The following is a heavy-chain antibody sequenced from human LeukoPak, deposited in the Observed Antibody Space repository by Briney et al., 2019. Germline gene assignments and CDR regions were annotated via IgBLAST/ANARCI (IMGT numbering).Heavy chain of an antibody. J-gene: IGHJ4*02. CDR2: IYYSGST. CDR1: GDSISNYY. Sequence: PSETLSLTCIVPGDSISNYYWSWIRQPPGKGLEWIGFIYYSGSTNYNPSLKSRVTISADTSKNQFSLKLNSVTAADTAVYYCARPSPPGDGYNPCDYWGPGALVIVSS. D-gene: IGHD5-24*01. V-gene: IGHV4-59*01. CDR3: ARPSPPGDGYNPCDY.